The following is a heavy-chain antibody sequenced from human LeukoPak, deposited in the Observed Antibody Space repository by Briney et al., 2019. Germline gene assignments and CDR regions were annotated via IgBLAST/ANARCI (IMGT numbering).Heavy chain of an antibody. CDR3: AKGPVAVAGYYFDH. Sequence: GGSLRLSCAASGFTFSSYAMSWVRRAPGKGLAWVSIISGSGGTTYYADSVKGRFTISRDNPNNTLDLQMNSLTAEDTAVYYCAKGPVAVAGYYFDHWGQGTLVTVSS. J-gene: IGHJ4*02. CDR2: ISGSGGTT. CDR1: GFTFSSYA. D-gene: IGHD6-19*01. V-gene: IGHV3-23*01.